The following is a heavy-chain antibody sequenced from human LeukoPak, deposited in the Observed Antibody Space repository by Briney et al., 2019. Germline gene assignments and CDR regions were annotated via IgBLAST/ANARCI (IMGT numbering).Heavy chain of an antibody. CDR3: AKDPNGDYIGTFDI. D-gene: IGHD4-17*01. Sequence: PGGSLRLSCTTSKFNFNSYGMTWVRQAPGKGLEWVSSISGSGGSTQYAASVQGRFTISRDNSKNTLYLQMNSLRAEDTAVYYCAKDPNGDYIGTFDIWGQGTTVTVSS. V-gene: IGHV3-23*01. J-gene: IGHJ3*02. CDR2: ISGSGGST. CDR1: KFNFNSYG.